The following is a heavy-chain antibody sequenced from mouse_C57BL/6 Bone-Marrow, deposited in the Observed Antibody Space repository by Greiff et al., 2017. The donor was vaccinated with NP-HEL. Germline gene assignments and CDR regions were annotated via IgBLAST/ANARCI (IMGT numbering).Heavy chain of an antibody. D-gene: IGHD2-5*01. CDR1: GYTFTSYW. CDR2: IDPSDSYN. CDR3: ARQKLYSNSFYYAMDY. Sequence: QVQLQQPGAELVMPGASVKLSCKASGYTFTSYWMHWVKQRPGQGLEWIGEIDPSDSYNNYNQKFKGKSTLTVDKSYSTAYMQLSSLTSENSSVYYCARQKLYSNSFYYAMDYWGQGTSVTVSS. J-gene: IGHJ4*01. V-gene: IGHV1-69*01.